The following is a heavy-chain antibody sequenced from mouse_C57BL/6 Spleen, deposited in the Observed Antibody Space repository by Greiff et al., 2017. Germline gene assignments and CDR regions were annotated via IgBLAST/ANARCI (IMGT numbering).Heavy chain of an antibody. J-gene: IGHJ2*01. Sequence: VQLQQSGPELVKPGASVKISCTASGYAFSSSWMNWVKQRPGKGLEWIGRICPGDGDTNYNGKFKGKATLTADKSSSTAYMQLSTLTSEDSAVYFCSRQPFRYYFDYWGQGTTLTVSS. CDR2: ICPGDGDT. D-gene: IGHD2-14*01. CDR3: SRQPFRYYFDY. CDR1: GYAFSSSW. V-gene: IGHV1-82*01.